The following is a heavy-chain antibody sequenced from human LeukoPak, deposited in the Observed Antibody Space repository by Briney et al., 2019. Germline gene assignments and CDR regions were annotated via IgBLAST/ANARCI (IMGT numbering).Heavy chain of an antibody. CDR1: GYTFTSYA. CDR3: ARDLALPAFDY. Sequence: ASVKVSCKASGYTFTSYAMNWVRQAPGQGLEWMGWINPNSGGTNYAQKFQGRVTMTRDTSISTAYMELSRLRSDNTAVYYCARDLALPAFDYWGQGTLVTVSS. D-gene: IGHD3-16*01. V-gene: IGHV1-2*02. J-gene: IGHJ4*02. CDR2: INPNSGGT.